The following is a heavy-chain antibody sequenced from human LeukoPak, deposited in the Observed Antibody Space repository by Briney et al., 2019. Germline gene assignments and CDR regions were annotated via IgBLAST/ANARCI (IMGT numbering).Heavy chain of an antibody. CDR1: GFNFANYG. Sequence: GGSLRLSCSTFGFNFANYGVSWFRQAPGQGLEWVGFLRSTVHGGPAEYAASVEGRFIISRDDSKSIAYQQMNSLKTEDTAVYYCTRAGGYDFWIDYWGQGTLVTVSS. CDR2: LRSTVHGGPA. CDR3: TRAGGYDFWIDY. D-gene: IGHD3-3*01. J-gene: IGHJ4*02. V-gene: IGHV3-49*03.